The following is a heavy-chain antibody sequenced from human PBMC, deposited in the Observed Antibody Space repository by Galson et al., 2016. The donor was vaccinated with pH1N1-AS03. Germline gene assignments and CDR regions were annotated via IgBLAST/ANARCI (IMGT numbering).Heavy chain of an antibody. CDR2: ISSDGTKS. CDR1: GFTFNNYW. D-gene: IGHD3-3*01. CDR3: ARGSGSPHWFDP. J-gene: IGHJ5*02. V-gene: IGHV3-74*01. Sequence: SLRLSCAASGFTFNNYWMHWVRQVPGKGLVWVSHISSDGTKSDYADSGKGRFTISRDNSKGTLDLQMNSLRADDTAVYYCARGSGSPHWFDPWGQGTLVTVSS.